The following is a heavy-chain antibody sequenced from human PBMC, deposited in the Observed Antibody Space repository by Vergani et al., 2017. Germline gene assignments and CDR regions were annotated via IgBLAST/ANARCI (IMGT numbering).Heavy chain of an antibody. CDR1: GYTFTSYY. Sequence: QVQLVQSGAEVKKPGASVKVSCKASGYTFTSYYMHWVRQAPGQGLEWMGIINPSGGSTSYAQKFQGRVTMTRDTSTSTVYMELSSLRAEDPAVYYWARDYRRGSSWYFGPPSSYYYYYMDVWGKGTTVTVSS. D-gene: IGHD6-13*01. CDR3: ARDYRRGSSWYFGPPSSYYYYYMDV. V-gene: IGHV1-46*01. CDR2: INPSGGST. J-gene: IGHJ6*03.